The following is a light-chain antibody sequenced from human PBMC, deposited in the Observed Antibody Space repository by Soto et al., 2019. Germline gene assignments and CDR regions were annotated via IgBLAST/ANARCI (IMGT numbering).Light chain of an antibody. CDR1: SSDVGGYNY. V-gene: IGLV2-14*03. CDR2: DVS. Sequence: QSALTQPASGSGSPGQSITISCTGTSSDVGGYNYVSWYQHHPGKAPKLMIYDVSNRPSGVSNRFSGSKSGNTASLTISGLQAEDEADYYCSSYTSSSTLGGVFGTGTKVTVL. J-gene: IGLJ1*01. CDR3: SSYTSSSTLGGV.